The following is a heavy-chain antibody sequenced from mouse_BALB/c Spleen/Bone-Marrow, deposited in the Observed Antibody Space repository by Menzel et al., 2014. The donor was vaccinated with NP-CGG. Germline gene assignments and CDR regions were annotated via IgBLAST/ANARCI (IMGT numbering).Heavy chain of an antibody. CDR3: ARQPLRRHAMDY. CDR1: GFSLTSYG. D-gene: IGHD1-2*01. V-gene: IGHV2-4*02. Sequence: QVQLKDSGPGLVQPSQSLSITCIVSGFSLTSYGVHWVRQPPGKGLEWLGVIWSGGSTDYNAAFISRLSISKDNSKSQVFFKMNSLQADDTAIYYCARQPLRRHAMDYWGQGTSVTVSS. J-gene: IGHJ4*01. CDR2: IWSGGST.